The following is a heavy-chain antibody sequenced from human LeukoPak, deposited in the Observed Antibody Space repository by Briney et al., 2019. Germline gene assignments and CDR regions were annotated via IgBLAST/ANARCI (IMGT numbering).Heavy chain of an antibody. Sequence: GGSLRLSCAASGFTFSSYAMHWVRQAPGKGLEWVAVISYDGSNKYYADSVKGRFTISRGNSKNTLYLQMNSLRAEDTAVYYCARDVGSYAFDYWGQGTLVTVSS. J-gene: IGHJ4*02. V-gene: IGHV3-30-3*01. CDR1: GFTFSSYA. D-gene: IGHD5-18*01. CDR3: ARDVGSYAFDY. CDR2: ISYDGSNK.